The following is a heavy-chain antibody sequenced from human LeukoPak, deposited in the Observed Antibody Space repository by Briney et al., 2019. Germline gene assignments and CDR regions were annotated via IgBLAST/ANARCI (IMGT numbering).Heavy chain of an antibody. D-gene: IGHD2-2*01. CDR1: GYTFTGYY. CDR2: INPNSGGT. J-gene: IGHJ4*02. V-gene: IGHV1-2*02. CDR3: ARGRLKDIVVVPATMQ. Sequence: ASVKVSCKASGYTFTGYYMHWVRQAPGQGLEWMGWINPNSGGTNYAQKFQGRVTMTRDTSISTAYMELSRLRSDDTAVYYCARGRLKDIVVVPATMQWGQGTLVTVSS.